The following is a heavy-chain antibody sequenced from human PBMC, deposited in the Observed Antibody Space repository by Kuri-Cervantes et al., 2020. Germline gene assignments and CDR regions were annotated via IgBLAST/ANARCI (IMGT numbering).Heavy chain of an antibody. V-gene: IGHV1-2*02. Sequence: ASVKVSCKASRYTFTGYYMHWVRQAPGQGLEWMGWINPNSGGTNYAQKFQGRVTMTRDTSISTAYMELSRLRSEDTAVYYCAKVSSGYWLFEYWGQGTLVTVSS. CDR2: INPNSGGT. J-gene: IGHJ4*02. CDR3: AKVSSGYWLFEY. D-gene: IGHD3-22*01. CDR1: RYTFTGYY.